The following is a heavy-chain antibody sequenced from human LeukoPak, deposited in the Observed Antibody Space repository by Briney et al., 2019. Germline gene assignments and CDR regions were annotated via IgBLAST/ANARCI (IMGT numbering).Heavy chain of an antibody. CDR1: GGYISSYY. J-gene: IGHJ4*02. CDR2: IYNSGSP. V-gene: IGHV4-59*01. Sequence: SETLSLTCTVSGGYISSYYWTWIRQPPGKGREWIGYIYNSGSPNYNPSLKSRVTMSVDTSKNQFSLKVRSVTAADTAVYYCAREYFDVLTGYSKGIDYWGQGTLVTVSS. CDR3: AREYFDVLTGYSKGIDY. D-gene: IGHD3-9*01.